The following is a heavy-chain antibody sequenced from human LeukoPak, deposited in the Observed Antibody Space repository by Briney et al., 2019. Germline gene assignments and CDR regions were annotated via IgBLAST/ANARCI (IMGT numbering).Heavy chain of an antibody. Sequence: GGSLRLSCAASGFTFSSYAMSWVRQAPGKGLEWGSAISGSGGSTYYADSGKGRFTISRDKSKNTLYLQLNSLSAEDTAVYYCAKGSSRVYLAPRGNFDYWGQGTLVTVSS. D-gene: IGHD2-2*02. CDR2: ISGSGGST. V-gene: IGHV3-23*01. J-gene: IGHJ4*02. CDR3: AKGSSRVYLAPRGNFDY. CDR1: GFTFSSYA.